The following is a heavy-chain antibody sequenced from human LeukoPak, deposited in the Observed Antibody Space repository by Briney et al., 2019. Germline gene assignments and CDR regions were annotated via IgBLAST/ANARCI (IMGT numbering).Heavy chain of an antibody. J-gene: IGHJ4*02. CDR3: ARGAVGASDY. Sequence: SGTLSLTCAVYGGSFSGYYWSWIRQPPGKGLEWIGEINHSGSTNYNPSLKSRVTISVSTSKKQFSLKLSPVTAGDTAVYYCARGAVGASDYWGQGTLVTVSS. CDR1: GGSFSGYY. D-gene: IGHD1-26*01. CDR2: INHSGST. V-gene: IGHV4-34*01.